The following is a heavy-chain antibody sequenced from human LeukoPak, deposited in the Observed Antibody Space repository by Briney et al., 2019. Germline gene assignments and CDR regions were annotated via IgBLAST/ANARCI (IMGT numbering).Heavy chain of an antibody. CDR2: INHSGST. CDR3: ARRGTMVRGVIITGKAFDI. D-gene: IGHD3-10*01. V-gene: IGHV4-34*01. J-gene: IGHJ3*02. CDR1: GGSFSGYY. Sequence: SETLSLTCAVYGGSFSGYYWSWIRQPPGKGLEWIGEINHSGSTNYNPSLKGRVTISVDTSKNQFSLKLSSVTAADTAVYYCARRGTMVRGVIITGKAFDIWGQGTMVTVSS.